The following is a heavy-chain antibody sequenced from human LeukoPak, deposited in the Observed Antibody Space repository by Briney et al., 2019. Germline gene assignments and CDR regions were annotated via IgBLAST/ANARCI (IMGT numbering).Heavy chain of an antibody. CDR3: ARGKASFDY. J-gene: IGHJ4*02. CDR1: GGSISSYY. CDR2: IYYSGST. V-gene: IGHV4-59*01. Sequence: PSGTLSLTCTVSGGSISSYYWSWIRQPPGKGLEWIGYIYYSGSTNYNPSLKSRVTISVDTSKNQFSLKLSSVTAADTAVYYCARGKASFDYWGQGTLVTVSS.